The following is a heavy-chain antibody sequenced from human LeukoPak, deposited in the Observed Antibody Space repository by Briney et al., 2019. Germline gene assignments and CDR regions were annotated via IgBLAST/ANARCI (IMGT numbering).Heavy chain of an antibody. CDR1: GGSISSYY. CDR3: ARTAVSLVVVRGKYWYFDL. J-gene: IGHJ2*01. Sequence: PSGTLSLTRTVSGGSISSYYWSAVRPPPGRGVEGVGGIYYSGSTNYKPSVKSRVAMSVDTSNIQFCLKMSSVTAADTSVYYCARTAVSLVVVRGKYWYFDLWGRGTLVTVSS. CDR2: IYYSGST. D-gene: IGHD3-22*01. V-gene: IGHV4-59*01.